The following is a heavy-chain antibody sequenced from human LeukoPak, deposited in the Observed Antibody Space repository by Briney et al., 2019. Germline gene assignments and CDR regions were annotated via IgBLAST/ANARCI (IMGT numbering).Heavy chain of an antibody. V-gene: IGHV1-18*01. CDR2: ISAYNGNT. J-gene: IGHJ4*02. Sequence: ASVKVSCQASGHTFTSFGISWVRQAPGQGLEWMGWISAYNGNTNYAQKLQGRVTMTTDTSTSTAYMELRSLRSDDTAVYYCARDPGYSSGVSFDCWVEGTLVTVSS. CDR1: GHTFTSFG. CDR3: ARDPGYSSGVSFDC. D-gene: IGHD6-25*01.